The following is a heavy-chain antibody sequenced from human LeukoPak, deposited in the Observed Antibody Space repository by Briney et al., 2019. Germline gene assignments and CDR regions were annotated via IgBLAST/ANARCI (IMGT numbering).Heavy chain of an antibody. CDR3: ARGGGENYYYYMDV. D-gene: IGHD2-21*01. CDR2: IYYSGST. V-gene: IGHV4-30-4*08. Sequence: KSSETLSLTCTVSGGSISSGDYYWSWIRQPPGKGLEWIGYIYYSGSTYYNPSLKSRVTISVDTSKNQFSLKLSSVTAADTAVYYCARGGGENYYYYMDVWGKGTTVTVSS. CDR1: GGSISSGDYY. J-gene: IGHJ6*03.